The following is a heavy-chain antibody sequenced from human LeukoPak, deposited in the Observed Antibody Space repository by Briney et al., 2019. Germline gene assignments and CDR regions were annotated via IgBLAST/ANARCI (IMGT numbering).Heavy chain of an antibody. J-gene: IGHJ4*02. CDR3: ARDQHDSSGFSPMPFDY. CDR2: IYYSGST. D-gene: IGHD3-22*01. V-gene: IGHV4-59*01. CDR1: GESISGFY. Sequence: PSETLSLTCTVSGESISGFYWTWIRQPPGKGLEWIGYIYYSGSTNYNPSLKSGVTISVDTSKNQFSLKLSSVTAADTAVYYCARDQHDSSGFSPMPFDYWGQGTLVTVSS.